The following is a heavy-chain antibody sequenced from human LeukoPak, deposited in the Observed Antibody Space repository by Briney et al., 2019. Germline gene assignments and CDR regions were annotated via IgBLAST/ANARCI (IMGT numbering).Heavy chain of an antibody. CDR1: GGSFSSYA. CDR3: ASALYCSGGSCPWGFDY. CDR2: VIPTLGTA. V-gene: IGHV1-69*13. D-gene: IGHD2-15*01. J-gene: IGHJ4*02. Sequence: SSVKVSCMPSGGSFSSYAISWVRQAPGQGLEWMEGVIPTLGTANYAQKLQGRVTITGDESTDTAYKEPSSLRSEDTAVYYCASALYCSGGSCPWGFDYWGQGTLVTVSS.